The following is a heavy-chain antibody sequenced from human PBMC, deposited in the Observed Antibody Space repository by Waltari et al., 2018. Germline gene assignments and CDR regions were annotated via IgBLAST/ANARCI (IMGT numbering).Heavy chain of an antibody. J-gene: IGHJ4*02. Sequence: QVQLQESGPGLVKPSQTLSLTCTVSGGSISSGGYYWSWIRQHPGKGLEWIGYSYSSGRTYYNPSLKCRVTIPVDTSKNQFSLKLSSVTAADTAGYYCARSGFLEWLLNYWGQGTLVTVSS. CDR1: GGSISSGGYY. V-gene: IGHV4-31*03. CDR2: SYSSGRT. CDR3: ARSGFLEWLLNY. D-gene: IGHD3-3*01.